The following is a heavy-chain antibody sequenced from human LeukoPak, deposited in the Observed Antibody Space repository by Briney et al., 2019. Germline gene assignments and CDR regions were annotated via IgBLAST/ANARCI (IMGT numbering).Heavy chain of an antibody. CDR1: GFTFTSSA. V-gene: IGHV1-58*01. Sequence: GTSVKVSCKASGFTFTSSAVQWVRQARGQRLEWIGWIVVGSGNTNYAQKFQERVTITRDMSTSTAYMELSSLRSEDTAVYYCAAGRGPFGELLSLSYWGQGTLVTVSS. J-gene: IGHJ4*02. CDR3: AAGRGPFGELLSLSY. CDR2: IVVGSGNT. D-gene: IGHD3-10*01.